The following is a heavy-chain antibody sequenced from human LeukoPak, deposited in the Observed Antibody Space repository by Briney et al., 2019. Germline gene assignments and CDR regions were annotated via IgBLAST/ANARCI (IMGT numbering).Heavy chain of an antibody. Sequence: ASVKVFCKASGYTFTSYGICWVRQAPGQGLEWMGWISAYNGNTDYAQKLQGRVTMTTDTSTSTAYMELRSLRSDDTAVYYCARTASSWYSTSPHNTIDYWGQGTLVTVSS. V-gene: IGHV1-18*01. CDR3: ARTASSWYSTSPHNTIDY. J-gene: IGHJ4*02. CDR2: ISAYNGNT. D-gene: IGHD6-13*01. CDR1: GYTFTSYG.